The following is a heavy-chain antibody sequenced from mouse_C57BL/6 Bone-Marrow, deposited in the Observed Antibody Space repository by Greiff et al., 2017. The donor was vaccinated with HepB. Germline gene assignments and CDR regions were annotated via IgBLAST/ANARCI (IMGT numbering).Heavy chain of an antibody. Sequence: VQLVESGPGLVQPSQSLSITCTVSGFSLTSYGVHWVRQPPGKGLEWLGVIWSGGSTDYNAAFISRLSISKDNSKSQVFFKMNSLQADDTAIYYCAKKDDGYYSFAYWGQGTLVTVSA. CDR2: IWSGGST. V-gene: IGHV2-4*01. CDR3: AKKDDGYYSFAY. CDR1: GFSLTSYG. D-gene: IGHD2-3*01. J-gene: IGHJ3*01.